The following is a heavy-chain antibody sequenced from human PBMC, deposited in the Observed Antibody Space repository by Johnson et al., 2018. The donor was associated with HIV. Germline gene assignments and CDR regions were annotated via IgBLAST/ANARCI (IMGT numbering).Heavy chain of an antibody. CDR1: GFTFSSYG. V-gene: IGHV3-30*02. J-gene: IGHJ3*02. D-gene: IGHD6-19*01. CDR3: ANIAVVYAFDI. CDR2: IRYDGSNK. Sequence: QVQLVESGGGVVQPGGSLRLSCAASGFTFSSYGMHWVRQAPGKGLEWVAFIRYDGSNKYYADSVKGRFTISRDNSKNTLYLQINSLRAEDTAVYYCANIAVVYAFDIWGQGTMVTVSS.